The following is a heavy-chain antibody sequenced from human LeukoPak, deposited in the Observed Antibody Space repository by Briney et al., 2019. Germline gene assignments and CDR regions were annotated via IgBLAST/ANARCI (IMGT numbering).Heavy chain of an antibody. Sequence: ASVKVSCKVSGYTLTELSMHWVRQAPGKGLEWMGGFDPEDGETTYAQKFQGRVTMTEDTSTDTAHMELSSLRSEDTAVYYCATVGVRIVATTYNWFDPWGQGTLVTVSS. CDR3: ATVGVRIVATTYNWFDP. D-gene: IGHD5-12*01. CDR1: GYTLTELS. J-gene: IGHJ5*02. CDR2: FDPEDGET. V-gene: IGHV1-24*01.